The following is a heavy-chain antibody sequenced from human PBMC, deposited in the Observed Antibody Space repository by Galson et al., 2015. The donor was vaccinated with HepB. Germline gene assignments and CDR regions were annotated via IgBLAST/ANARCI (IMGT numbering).Heavy chain of an antibody. CDR3: TRVRPWALAVVPAAPFDY. V-gene: IGHV3-49*03. CDR2: IRSKAYGGTT. J-gene: IGHJ4*02. CDR1: GFTFGDYA. Sequence: SLRLSCAASGFTFGDYAMSWFRQAPGKGLEWVGFIRSKAYGGTTEYAASVKGRFTISRDDSKSIAYLQMNSLETEDTAVYYCTRVRPWALAVVPAAPFDYWGQGTLVTVSS. D-gene: IGHD2-2*01.